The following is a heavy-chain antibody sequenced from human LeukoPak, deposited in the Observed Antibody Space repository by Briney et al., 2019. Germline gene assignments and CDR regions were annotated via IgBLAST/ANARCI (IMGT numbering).Heavy chain of an antibody. Sequence: PSETLSLTCTVSGGSISSGAYYWSWIRQLPGKGLEWIGYIYNSGSTDYNPSLKSRLTISVDTSKNQFSLKLSSVTAAGTAVYYCARDRRVTIFGVVTHRWFDPWGQGTLVTVSS. CDR3: ARDRRVTIFGVVTHRWFDP. V-gene: IGHV4-31*03. CDR2: IYNSGST. CDR1: GGSISSGAYY. D-gene: IGHD3-3*01. J-gene: IGHJ5*02.